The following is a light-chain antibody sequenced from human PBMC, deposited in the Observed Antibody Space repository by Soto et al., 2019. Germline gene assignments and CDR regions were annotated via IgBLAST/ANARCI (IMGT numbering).Light chain of an antibody. J-gene: IGKJ1*01. CDR2: HDS. Sequence: DIQMTQSPSTLAASVGDRVTITCRASQSISSWLAWFRQSPGKVPEFMIYHDSVLESGVPERFSGSGSGTELNLTISRLQPDDFATYYCQXYNTLPWTFGQGTKVDIK. CDR3: QXYNTLPWT. CDR1: QSISSW. V-gene: IGKV1-5*01.